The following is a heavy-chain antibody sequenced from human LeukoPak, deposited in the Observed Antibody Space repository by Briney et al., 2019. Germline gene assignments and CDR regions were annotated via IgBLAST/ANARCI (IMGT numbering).Heavy chain of an antibody. CDR2: INPNSGGT. Sequence: GASVKVSCKASGYTFTGHYMHWVRQAPGQGLEWMGWINPNSGGTNYAQKFQGRVTMTRDTSISTAYMELSRLRSDDTAVYYCARDDCGGDCYSVYWGQGTLVTVSS. CDR3: ARDDCGGDCYSVY. D-gene: IGHD2-21*02. CDR1: GYTFTGHY. J-gene: IGHJ4*02. V-gene: IGHV1-2*02.